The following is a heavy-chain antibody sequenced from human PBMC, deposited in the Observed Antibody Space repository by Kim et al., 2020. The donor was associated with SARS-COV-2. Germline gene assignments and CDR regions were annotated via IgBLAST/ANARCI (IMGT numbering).Heavy chain of an antibody. J-gene: IGHJ4*02. V-gene: IGHV4-38-2*02. CDR3: ARNRFGELLYDY. Sequence: SETLSLTCTVSGYSISSGYYWGWIRQPPGKGLEWIGSIYHSGSTYYNPSLKSRVTISVDTSKNQFSLKLSSVTAADTAVYYCARNRFGELLYDYWGQGTLVTVSS. D-gene: IGHD3-10*01. CDR1: GYSISSGYY. CDR2: IYHSGST.